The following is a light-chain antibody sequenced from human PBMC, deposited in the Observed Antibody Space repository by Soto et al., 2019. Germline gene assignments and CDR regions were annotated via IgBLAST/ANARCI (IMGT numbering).Light chain of an antibody. CDR3: QQYHSWPAT. V-gene: IGKV1-16*02. CDR1: QDIGNF. CDR2: AAS. Sequence: DIQMIQSPSSRSASVGDTVTITCRASQDIGNFFAWFQQKPGTAPKSLISAASSLQSGVPSKFSVSGSGTDINLTINSLQPEDVATYYCQQYHSWPATCGGGTKVEI. J-gene: IGKJ4*01.